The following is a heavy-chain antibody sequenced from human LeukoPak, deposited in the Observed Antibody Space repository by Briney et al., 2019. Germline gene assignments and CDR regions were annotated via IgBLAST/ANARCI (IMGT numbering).Heavy chain of an antibody. J-gene: IGHJ4*02. D-gene: IGHD4-17*01. CDR1: GGSISSGNW. CDR2: IYHSGNT. CDR3: ARNGDSDYVVE. V-gene: IGHV4-4*02. Sequence: PSETLSLTCAVSGGSISSGNWWCLVHHPPGKREGWGGEIYHSGNTDYHPPLKSRATISADNYNTQFSLKLTSVTAADTAVYYCARNGDSDYVVEWGRGALATVSS.